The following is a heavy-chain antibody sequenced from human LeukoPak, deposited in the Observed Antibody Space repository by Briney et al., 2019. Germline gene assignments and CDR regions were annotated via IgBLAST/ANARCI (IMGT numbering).Heavy chain of an antibody. Sequence: PGGSLRLSCAASGFTFSTYWMSWVRQAPGKGLEWVANIKQDGSEKYYVDSMKGRITISRDNAKNSVYLQMNSLRVEDTAVYYCTRSPEGRPIDYWGQGTLVTVSS. CDR3: TRSPEGRPIDY. D-gene: IGHD3-10*01. CDR2: IKQDGSEK. CDR1: GFTFSTYW. V-gene: IGHV3-7*01. J-gene: IGHJ4*02.